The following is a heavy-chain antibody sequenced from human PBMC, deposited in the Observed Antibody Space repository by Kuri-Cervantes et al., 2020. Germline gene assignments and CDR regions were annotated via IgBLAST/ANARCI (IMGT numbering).Heavy chain of an antibody. CDR2: IGTAGDT. Sequence: ETLSLTCAVSGFTFSSYDMHWVRQATGKGLEWVSAIGTAGDTYYPGSVKGRFTISRENAKNSLYLQMNSLRAGDTAVYYCARGAVTKYGMDVWGQGTTVTVSS. V-gene: IGHV3-13*01. CDR1: GFTFSSYD. CDR3: ARGAVTKYGMDV. J-gene: IGHJ6*02. D-gene: IGHD4-17*01.